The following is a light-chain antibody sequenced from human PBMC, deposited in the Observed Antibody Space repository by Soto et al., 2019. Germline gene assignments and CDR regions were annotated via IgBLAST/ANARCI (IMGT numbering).Light chain of an antibody. J-gene: IGKJ2*01. CDR1: QSLVYSYGSAY. Sequence: DVVMTQSPLSLSVTLGQPASISCRSTQSLVYSYGSAYLNWFHQRPGQSPRLLIYKASNRECGVPDRFSGSGSGTDFTLMISRVEAEDVGVYYCLQGTHWPYTFGQGTKLEIK. CDR2: KAS. CDR3: LQGTHWPYT. V-gene: IGKV2-30*01.